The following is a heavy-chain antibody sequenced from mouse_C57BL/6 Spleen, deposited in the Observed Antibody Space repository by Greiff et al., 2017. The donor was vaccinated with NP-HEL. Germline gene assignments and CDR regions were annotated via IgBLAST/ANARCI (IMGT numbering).Heavy chain of an antibody. CDR1: GFTFSDYG. CDR2: ISSGSSTI. V-gene: IGHV5-17*01. CDR3: ARNYYGPMDY. D-gene: IGHD1-1*01. J-gene: IGHJ4*01. Sequence: DVQLVESGGGLVKPGGSLKLSCAASGFTFSDYGMHWVRQAPEKGLEWVAYISSGSSTIYYADTVKGRFTISRDNAKNTLFLQMTSLRSEDTAMYYCARNYYGPMDYWGQGTSVTVSS.